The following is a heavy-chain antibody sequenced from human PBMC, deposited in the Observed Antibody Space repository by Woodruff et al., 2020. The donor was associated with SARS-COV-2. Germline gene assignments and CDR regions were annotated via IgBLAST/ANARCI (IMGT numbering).Heavy chain of an antibody. D-gene: IGHD3-16*02. Sequence: KFQGRVTITRDTSASTAYMELSSLRSEDTAVYYCARVKVMITFGGVIAATFDYWGQGTLVTVSS. CDR3: ARVKVMITFGGVIAATFDY. J-gene: IGHJ4*02. V-gene: IGHV1-3*01.